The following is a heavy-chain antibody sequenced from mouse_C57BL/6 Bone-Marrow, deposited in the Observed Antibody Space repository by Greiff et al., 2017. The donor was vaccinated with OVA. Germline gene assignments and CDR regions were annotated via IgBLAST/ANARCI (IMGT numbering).Heavy chain of an antibody. CDR3: ARGLRRPFAY. Sequence: VQLQQSGPELVKPGASVKISCKASGYSFTSYYIHWVKQRPGQGLEWIGWIYPGSGNTKYNETFKGKATLTADTSSSTAYMQLSSLTSEDSAVYYCARGLRRPFAYWGQGTLVTVSA. D-gene: IGHD2-4*01. J-gene: IGHJ3*01. CDR1: GYSFTSYY. V-gene: IGHV1-66*01. CDR2: IYPGSGNT.